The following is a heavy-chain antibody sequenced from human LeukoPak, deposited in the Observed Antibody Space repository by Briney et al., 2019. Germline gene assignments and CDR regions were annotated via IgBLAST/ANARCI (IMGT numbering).Heavy chain of an antibody. CDR1: GDFDSSIYY. D-gene: IGHD6-13*01. V-gene: IGHV4-4*07. J-gene: IGHJ4*02. CDR2: IYTSGST. CDR3: ARADSSSWYRGYYFDY. Sequence: PSETLSLTCSVSGDFDSSIYYWSWIRQPAGKGLEWIGRIYTSGSTNYNPSLKSRVTISVDTSKNQFSLKLSSVTAADTAVYYCARADSSSWYRGYYFDYWGQGTLVTVSS.